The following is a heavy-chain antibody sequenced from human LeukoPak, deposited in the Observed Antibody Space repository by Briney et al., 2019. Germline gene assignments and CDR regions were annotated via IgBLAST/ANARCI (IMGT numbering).Heavy chain of an antibody. CDR3: ARDLNYDSSGYENYYYMDV. V-gene: IGHV4-61*02. J-gene: IGHJ6*03. CDR2: IYTSGST. D-gene: IGHD3-22*01. Sequence: SETLSLTCTVSGGSISSGSYYWSWIRQPAGKGLEWIGRIYTSGSTNYNPSLKSRVTISVDTSKNQFSLKLSSVTAADTAVYYCARDLNYDSSGYENYYYMDVWGKGTTVTVSS. CDR1: GGSISSGSYY.